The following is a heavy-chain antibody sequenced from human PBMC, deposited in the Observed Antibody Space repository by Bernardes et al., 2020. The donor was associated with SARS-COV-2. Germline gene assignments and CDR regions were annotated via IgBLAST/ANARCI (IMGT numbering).Heavy chain of an antibody. CDR2: LSTENTS. J-gene: IGHJ6*02. D-gene: IGHD3-10*01. CDR3: ARWLFGERGMDV. Sequence: GSISLLCVSSVSSDASNYINWVRSAPGKWLQRASILSTENTSYYADSVKCRFDMSRDNSKNTVYLQINSLRAEDTAIYYCARWLFGERGMDVWGQGTTVTVSS. CDR1: VSSDASNY. V-gene: IGHV3-66*01.